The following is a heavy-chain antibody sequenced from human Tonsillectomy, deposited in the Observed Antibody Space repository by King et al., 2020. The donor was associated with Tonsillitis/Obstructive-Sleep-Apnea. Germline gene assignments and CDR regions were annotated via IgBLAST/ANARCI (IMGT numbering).Heavy chain of an antibody. J-gene: IGHJ4*02. D-gene: IGHD3-10*01. V-gene: IGHV4-31*01. CDR3: ARGFRDVYGSGSVYIDY. CDR1: GGSISSGGYY. Sequence: QLQESGPGLVKPSQTLSLTCTVSGGSISSGGYYWSWIRQHPGKGLEWIGYIYYSGSTYYNPSLKSLVTISVDTSKNQFSLKLSSVTAADTAVYYCARGFRDVYGSGSVYIDYWGQGTLVTVSS. CDR2: IYYSGST.